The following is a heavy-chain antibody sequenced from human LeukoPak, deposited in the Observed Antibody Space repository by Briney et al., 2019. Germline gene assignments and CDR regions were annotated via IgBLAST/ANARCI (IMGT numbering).Heavy chain of an antibody. CDR3: AVGTYYYDSSGYSVQH. V-gene: IGHV4-59*01. J-gene: IGHJ1*01. CDR1: GGSISSYY. D-gene: IGHD3-22*01. CDR2: IYYSGST. Sequence: KTSETLSLTCTVSGGSISSYYWSWIRQPPGEGLEWIGYIYYSGSTNYNPSLKSRVTISVDTSKNQFSLKLSSVTAADTAVYYCAVGTYYYDSSGYSVQHWGQGTLVTVSS.